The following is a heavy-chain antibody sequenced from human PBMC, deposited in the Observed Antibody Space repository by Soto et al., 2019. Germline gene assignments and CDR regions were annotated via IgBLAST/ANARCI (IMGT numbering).Heavy chain of an antibody. CDR2: IYYSGST. V-gene: IGHV4-31*03. CDR3: ARERYYYGSGSYSAVSGHYGMDV. D-gene: IGHD3-10*01. J-gene: IGHJ6*02. CDR1: GGSISSGGHY. Sequence: SETLSLTCTVSGGSISSGGHYWSWIRQHPGKGLEWIGYIYYSGSTYYNPSLKSRVTISVDTSKNQFSLKLSSVTAADTAVYYCARERYYYGSGSYSAVSGHYGMDVWGQGTTVTVSS.